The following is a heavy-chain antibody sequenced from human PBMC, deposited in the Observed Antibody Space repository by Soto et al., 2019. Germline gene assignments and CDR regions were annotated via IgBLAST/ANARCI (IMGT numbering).Heavy chain of an antibody. CDR2: IYYSGST. Sequence: SETLSLTCTVSGGSISSYYWSWIRQPPGKGLEWIGYIYYSGSTNYNPSLKSRVTISVDTSKNQFSLKLSSVTAADTAVYYCARTYYDFWSGRYYYYYYMDVWGKGTTVTVSS. J-gene: IGHJ6*03. V-gene: IGHV4-59*08. CDR1: GGSISSYY. CDR3: ARTYYDFWSGRYYYYYYMDV. D-gene: IGHD3-3*01.